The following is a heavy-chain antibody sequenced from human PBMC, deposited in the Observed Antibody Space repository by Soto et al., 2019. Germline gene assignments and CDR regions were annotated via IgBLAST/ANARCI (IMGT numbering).Heavy chain of an antibody. CDR1: GFTFSKYG. D-gene: IGHD2-21*02. Sequence: QVQLVESGGGVVQPGTSLRLSCVVSGFTFSKYGIHWLRQSPGKGLEWVAVILYDGRKQYYADSVKGRFTISRDNSKTTIYLQMNRLRANDTAVYYCAKLSLAYCGGDCYSPSTYETFDVWGQGTMVTVSS. CDR3: AKLSLAYCGGDCYSPSTYETFDV. V-gene: IGHV3-30*18. CDR2: ILYDGRKQ. J-gene: IGHJ3*01.